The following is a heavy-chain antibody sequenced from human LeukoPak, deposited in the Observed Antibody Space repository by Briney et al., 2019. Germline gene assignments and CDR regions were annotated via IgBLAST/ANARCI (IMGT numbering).Heavy chain of an antibody. D-gene: IGHD5-18*01. V-gene: IGHV1-8*01. CDR1: GYTFTRYD. CDR3: ASTLDTDDAFDI. Sequence: GASVKVSCKASGYTFTRYDINWVRQATGQGLEWMGWMNPNSGNTGYAQKFQGRVTMTRNTSISTAYMELSSLRSEDTAVYYCASTLDTDDAFDIWGQGTMVTVSS. J-gene: IGHJ3*02. CDR2: MNPNSGNT.